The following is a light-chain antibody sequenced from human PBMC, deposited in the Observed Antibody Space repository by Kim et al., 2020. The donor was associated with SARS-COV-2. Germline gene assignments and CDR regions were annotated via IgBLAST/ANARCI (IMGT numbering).Light chain of an antibody. Sequence: KTVTSSCTVSSGSIASNYVQGYQQRPGSAPTTVIYEDNQRPSGVPDRFSGSIDSSSNSASLTISGLKTEDEADYYCQSYDSSNQGVFGGGTQLTVL. CDR1: SGSIASNY. CDR3: QSYDSSNQGV. J-gene: IGLJ3*02. CDR2: EDN. V-gene: IGLV6-57*02.